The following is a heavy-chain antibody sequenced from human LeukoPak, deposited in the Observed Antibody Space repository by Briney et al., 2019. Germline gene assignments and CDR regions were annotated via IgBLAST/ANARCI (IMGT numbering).Heavy chain of an antibody. CDR2: IYTTGTT. V-gene: IGHV4-4*07. CDR1: GGSISSYY. Sequence: SSETLSLTCTVSGGSISSYYWSWIRQPAGKGLEWVGRIYTTGTTNYNPSLKSRVTMSVDTSKNQFSLKLSSVTAADTAVYYCARGEGVSGSYYAPKYYFDYWGQGTLVTVSS. CDR3: ARGEGVSGSYYAPKYYFDY. D-gene: IGHD1-26*01. J-gene: IGHJ4*02.